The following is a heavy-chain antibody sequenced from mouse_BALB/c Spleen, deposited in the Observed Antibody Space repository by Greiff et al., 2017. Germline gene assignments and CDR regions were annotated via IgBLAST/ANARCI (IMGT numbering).Heavy chain of an antibody. CDR3: SHYYGPFDY. J-gene: IGHJ2*01. Sequence: VQLQQPGAELVKPGASVKLSCKASGYTFTSYWMHWVKQRPGQGLEWIGEINPSNGRTNYNEKFKSKATLTVDKSSSTAYMQLSSLTSEDSAVYYCSHYYGPFDYWGQGTTLTVSS. CDR1: GYTFTSYW. CDR2: INPSNGRT. V-gene: IGHV1S81*02. D-gene: IGHD1-2*01.